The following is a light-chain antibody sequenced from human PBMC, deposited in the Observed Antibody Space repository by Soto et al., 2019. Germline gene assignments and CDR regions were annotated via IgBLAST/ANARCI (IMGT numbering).Light chain of an antibody. V-gene: IGKV3-15*01. J-gene: IGKJ1*01. CDR3: QQYNNWPWT. CDR2: GAP. Sequence: ETAMKQSAATLSLSAVARASISCSSSQSISDTLAWYQQKPGQAPRLLIHGAPTRATGFPARFSGSGSGTDFTLTISSLQSEDFAVYYCQQYNNWPWTFGQGTKVDI. CDR1: QSISDT.